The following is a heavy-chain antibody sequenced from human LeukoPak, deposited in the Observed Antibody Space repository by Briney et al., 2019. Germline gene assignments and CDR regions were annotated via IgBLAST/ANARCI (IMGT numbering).Heavy chain of an antibody. CDR2: ISSSSSYI. V-gene: IGHV3-21*01. J-gene: IGHJ4*02. CDR1: GFTFRSYS. D-gene: IGHD6-13*01. Sequence: GGSLRLSXAASGFTFRSYSMNWVRQAPGKGLEWVSSISSSSSYIYYADSVKGRFTISRDNAKNSLYLQMNSLRAEDTAVYYCARDTNPYSRATAFDYWGQGTLVTVS. CDR3: ARDTNPYSRATAFDY.